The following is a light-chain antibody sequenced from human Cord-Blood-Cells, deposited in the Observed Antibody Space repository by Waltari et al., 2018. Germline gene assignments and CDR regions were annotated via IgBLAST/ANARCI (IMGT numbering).Light chain of an antibody. Sequence: QSALTQPPSASGSPGQSVTISCTGTSSDVGGYNYVSWYQQHPGKAPKLMIYEVSKRPSGFPDRFSGYKAGNTASLTVSGLQAEDEADYYCSSYAGSNNYVFGTGTKVTVL. J-gene: IGLJ1*01. CDR3: SSYAGSNNYV. CDR1: SSDVGGYNY. CDR2: EVS. V-gene: IGLV2-8*01.